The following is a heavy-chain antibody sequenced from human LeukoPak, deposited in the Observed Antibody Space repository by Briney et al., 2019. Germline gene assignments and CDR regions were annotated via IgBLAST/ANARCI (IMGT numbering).Heavy chain of an antibody. D-gene: IGHD3-16*02. CDR3: AILPYDYVWGSYRLYYFDY. J-gene: IGHJ4*02. Sequence: SVKVSCKASGGTFSSYAISWVRQAPGQGLEWMGGIIPIFGTANYAQKFQGRVTITTDESTSTAYMELSSLRSEDTAVYYCAILPYDYVWGSYRLYYFDYWGQGTLVAVSS. V-gene: IGHV1-69*05. CDR1: GGTFSSYA. CDR2: IIPIFGTA.